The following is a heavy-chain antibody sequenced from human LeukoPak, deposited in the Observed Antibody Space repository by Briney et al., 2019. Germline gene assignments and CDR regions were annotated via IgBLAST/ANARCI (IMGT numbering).Heavy chain of an antibody. CDR1: GFTFSTYN. J-gene: IGHJ4*02. D-gene: IGHD3-16*01. V-gene: IGHV3-21*04. Sequence: PGGSLRLSCAASGFTFSTYNMNWVRQAPGKGLEWVSFISSCGSYIYYADSVKGRFTISRDNAKNSLYVQMNSLRAEDTAGYYCARDGGGSAPYYFDYWGQGTLVTVSS. CDR2: ISSCGSYI. CDR3: ARDGGGSAPYYFDY.